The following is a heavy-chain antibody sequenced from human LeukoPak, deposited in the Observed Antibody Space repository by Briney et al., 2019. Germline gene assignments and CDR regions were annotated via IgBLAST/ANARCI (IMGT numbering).Heavy chain of an antibody. CDR1: GGSISSSSYY. Sequence: PSETLSLTCTVSGGSISSSSYYWGWIRQPPGKGLEWIGSIYYSGSTYYNPSLKSRVTISVDTSKNQFSLKLSSVTAAGTAVYYCARDPSFAGYGFDYWGQGTLVTVSS. V-gene: IGHV4-39*07. CDR3: ARDPSFAGYGFDY. J-gene: IGHJ4*02. CDR2: IYYSGST. D-gene: IGHD6-13*01.